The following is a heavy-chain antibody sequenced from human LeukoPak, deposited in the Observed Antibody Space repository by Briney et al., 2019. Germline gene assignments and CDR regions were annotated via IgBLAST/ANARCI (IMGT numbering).Heavy chain of an antibody. D-gene: IGHD6-19*01. CDR1: GYTFIGYY. V-gene: IGHV1-2*02. Sequence: ASVKVSCKASGYTFIGYYVQWVRQAPGQGLEWMGWINPNSGGTDYTQKFQGRVTLTRDTSITTAYMELSRLRSDDTAVYYCASSKPHSSRWPLAFDYWRQGPLVTVSS. J-gene: IGHJ4*02. CDR2: INPNSGGT. CDR3: ASSKPHSSRWPLAFDY.